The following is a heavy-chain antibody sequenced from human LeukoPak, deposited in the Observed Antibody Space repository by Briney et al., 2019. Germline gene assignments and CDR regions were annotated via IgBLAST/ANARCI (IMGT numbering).Heavy chain of an antibody. Sequence: SVKVSCQASGGTFSSYAISWVRQAPGQGLEWMGGIIPIFGTANYAQKSQGRVTITTDESTSTAYMELSSLRSEDTAVYYCAVNSGSYSLLWEYLYYFDYWGQGTLVTVSS. CDR1: GGTFSSYA. V-gene: IGHV1-69*05. D-gene: IGHD1-26*01. CDR3: AVNSGSYSLLWEYLYYFDY. J-gene: IGHJ4*02. CDR2: IIPIFGTA.